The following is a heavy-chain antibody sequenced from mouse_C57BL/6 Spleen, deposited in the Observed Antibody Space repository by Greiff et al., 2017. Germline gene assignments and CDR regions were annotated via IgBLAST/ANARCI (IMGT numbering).Heavy chain of an antibody. Sequence: VQVVESGPELVKPGASVKISCKASGYAFSSSWMNWVKQRPGKGLEWIGRIYPGDGDTNYNGKFKGKATLTADKSSSTAYMQLSSLTSEDSAVYFCARDDGYYDFDYWGQGTTLTVSS. D-gene: IGHD2-3*01. CDR1: GYAFSSSW. CDR2: IYPGDGDT. CDR3: ARDDGYYDFDY. V-gene: IGHV1-82*01. J-gene: IGHJ2*01.